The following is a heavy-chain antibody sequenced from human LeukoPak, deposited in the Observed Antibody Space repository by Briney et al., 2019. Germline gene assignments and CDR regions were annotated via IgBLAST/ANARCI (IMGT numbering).Heavy chain of an antibody. D-gene: IGHD1-26*01. J-gene: IGHJ4*02. CDR2: IYSGGST. Sequence: PGGSLRLSCAASGFTVSSNYMSWVRQAPGKGLEWVSVIYSGGSTYYADSVKGRFTISRDNSKNTLYLQMNSLRAEDTAVYYCAREVWELRGVFDYWGQGTLVTFSS. V-gene: IGHV3-53*01. CDR1: GFTVSSNY. CDR3: AREVWELRGVFDY.